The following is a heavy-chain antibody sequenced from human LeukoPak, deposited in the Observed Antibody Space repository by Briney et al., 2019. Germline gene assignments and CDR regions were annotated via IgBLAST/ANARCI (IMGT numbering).Heavy chain of an antibody. V-gene: IGHV4-59*01. CDR2: IYYSGST. Sequence: PSETLSLTCTVSGDSTSSYYWSWIRQPPGKGLEWIGYIYYSGSTNYNPSLKSRVTMSIDTSKNHFSLHLTSVTAADTAVYYCARRALSVSTVRGVNWYFDLWGRGTLVTVAS. CDR1: GDSTSSYY. D-gene: IGHD3-10*02. J-gene: IGHJ2*01. CDR3: ARRALSVSTVRGVNWYFDL.